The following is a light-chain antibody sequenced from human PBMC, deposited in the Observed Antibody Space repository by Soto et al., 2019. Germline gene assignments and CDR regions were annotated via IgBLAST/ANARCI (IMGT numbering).Light chain of an antibody. J-gene: IGKJ1*01. CDR2: AAS. CDR3: QHYNPYSGP. V-gene: IGKV1-39*01. CDR1: QSISSY. Sequence: IQITHSPSSLSASVLHRVTSTCMASQSISSYLNWYQQKPGKAPKLLIYAASSLQSGVPSRFSGSGSGTDFTLTISSLQPEDFATYYCQHYNPYSGPFGQGTKVDIK.